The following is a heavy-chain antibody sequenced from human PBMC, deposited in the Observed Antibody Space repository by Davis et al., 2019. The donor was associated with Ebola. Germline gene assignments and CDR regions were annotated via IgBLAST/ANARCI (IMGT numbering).Heavy chain of an antibody. J-gene: IGHJ4*02. CDR1: GFTVSSNY. V-gene: IGHV3-7*03. Sequence: GESLKISCAASGFTVSSNYMSWVRQAPGKGLGWVANIKQDGSEKYYVDSVKGRFTISRDNAKNSLYLQMNSLRAEDTAVYYCARGGYDWGQGTLVTVSS. D-gene: IGHD1-1*01. CDR2: IKQDGSEK. CDR3: ARGGYD.